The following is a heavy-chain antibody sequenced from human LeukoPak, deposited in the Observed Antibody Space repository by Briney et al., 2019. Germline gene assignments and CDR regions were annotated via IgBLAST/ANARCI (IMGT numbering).Heavy chain of an antibody. CDR2: ISAYNGNT. D-gene: IGHD2-2*02. J-gene: IGHJ6*02. CDR1: GHTFTSYG. CDR3: ARVRVVPAAIVSKYGMDV. Sequence: ASVKVSCKASGHTFTSYGISWVRQAPGQGLEWMGWISAYNGNTNYAQKLQGRVTMTTDTSTSTAYMELRSLRSDDTAVYYCARVRVVPAAIVSKYGMDVWGQGTTVTVSS. V-gene: IGHV1-18*01.